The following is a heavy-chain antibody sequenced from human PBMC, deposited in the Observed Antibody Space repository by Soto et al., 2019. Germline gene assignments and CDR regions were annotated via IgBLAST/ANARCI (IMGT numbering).Heavy chain of an antibody. CDR3: ARRRDSYDFWSGYYREY. Sequence: PSETLSLTCAVYGGSFSGYYWSWIRQPPGKGLEWIGEINHSGSTNYNPSLKSRVTISVDTSKNQFSLKLSSVTAADTAVYYCARRRDSYDFWSGYYREYWGQGTLVTLSS. D-gene: IGHD3-3*01. V-gene: IGHV4-34*01. CDR1: GGSFSGYY. J-gene: IGHJ4*02. CDR2: INHSGST.